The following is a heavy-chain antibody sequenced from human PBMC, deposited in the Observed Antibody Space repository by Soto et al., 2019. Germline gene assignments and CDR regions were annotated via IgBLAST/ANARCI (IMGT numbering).Heavy chain of an antibody. CDR2: ISSSSYI. CDR1: GFTFSSYS. D-gene: IGHD3-22*01. Sequence: GALRLSCAASGFTFSSYSMNWVRQAPGKGLEWVSSISSSSYIYYADSVKGRFTISRDNAKNSLYLQMNSLRAEDTAVYYCARDAPHETFSGYYLSNAFDIWGQGTMVTVSS. CDR3: ARDAPHETFSGYYLSNAFDI. V-gene: IGHV3-21*01. J-gene: IGHJ3*02.